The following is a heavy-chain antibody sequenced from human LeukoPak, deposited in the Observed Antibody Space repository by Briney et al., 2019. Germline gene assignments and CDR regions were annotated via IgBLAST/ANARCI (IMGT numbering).Heavy chain of an antibody. Sequence: ASVKVSCKASGYTFTSYGISWVRQAPGQGLEWMGWISAYNGNTNYAQNLQGRVTMTTDTSTSTAYMELRSLRSDDTAVYYCARRRGSSSGYRGDYYYYMDVWGKGTTVTISS. J-gene: IGHJ6*03. CDR3: ARRRGSSSGYRGDYYYYMDV. V-gene: IGHV1-18*01. CDR2: ISAYNGNT. CDR1: GYTFTSYG. D-gene: IGHD1-26*01.